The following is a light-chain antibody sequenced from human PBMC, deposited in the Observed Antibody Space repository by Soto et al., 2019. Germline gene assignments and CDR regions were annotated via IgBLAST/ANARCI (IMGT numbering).Light chain of an antibody. CDR3: QQYHSPPLT. Sequence: DIVMTQSPDSLALSLGERATINCKSSQSLFYSSNNKNNLAWYQQKPGQSTKLLISWASTRESGVPDQFPGGVSHTHFPLTSSRQRAELVSVYNCQQYHSPPLTFGGGTKVEIK. J-gene: IGKJ4*01. CDR2: WAS. CDR1: QSLFYSSNNKNN. V-gene: IGKV4-1*01.